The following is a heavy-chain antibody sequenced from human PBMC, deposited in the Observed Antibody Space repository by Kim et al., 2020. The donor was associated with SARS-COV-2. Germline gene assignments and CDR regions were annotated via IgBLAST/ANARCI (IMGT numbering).Heavy chain of an antibody. V-gene: IGHV4-30-4*01. D-gene: IGHD3-22*01. CDR3: ARDRTDSSGPEPRFDY. CDR2: IYYSGST. Sequence: SETLSLTCTVSGGSISSGDYYWSWIRQPPGKGLEWIGYIYYSGSTYYNPSLKSRVTISVDTSKNQFSLKLSSVTAADTAVYYCARDRTDSSGPEPRFDYWGQGTLVTVSS. CDR1: GGSISSGDYY. J-gene: IGHJ4*02.